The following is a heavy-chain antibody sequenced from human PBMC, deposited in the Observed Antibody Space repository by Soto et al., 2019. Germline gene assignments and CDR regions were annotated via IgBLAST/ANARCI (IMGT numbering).Heavy chain of an antibody. CDR1: GYTFTGYY. CDR3: ARAPDYDILTGYSTAFDY. Sequence: ASVKVSCKASGYTFTGYYIHWVRQAPGRGLEWMGWINPNSGGTNYAQKFQGRVTMTRDKSTSTAYMELSGLRSEDTAVYYCARAPDYDILTGYSTAFDYWGQGTLVTVSS. V-gene: IGHV1-2*02. CDR2: INPNSGGT. J-gene: IGHJ4*02. D-gene: IGHD3-9*01.